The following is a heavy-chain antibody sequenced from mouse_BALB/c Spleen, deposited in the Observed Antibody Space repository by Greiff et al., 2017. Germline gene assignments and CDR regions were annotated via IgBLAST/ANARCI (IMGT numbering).Heavy chain of an antibody. CDR2: IYPGSGST. V-gene: IGHV1-55*01. J-gene: IGHJ3*01. CDR3: ATYYRYDGFAY. CDR1: GYNFTSYW. Sequence: VQLQQPGAELVKPGTSVKLSCKASGYNFTSYWINWVKLRPGQGLEWIGDIYPGSGSTNYNEKFKSKATLTVDTSSSTAYMQLSSLASEDSALYYCATYYRYDGFAYWGQGTLVTVSA. D-gene: IGHD2-14*01.